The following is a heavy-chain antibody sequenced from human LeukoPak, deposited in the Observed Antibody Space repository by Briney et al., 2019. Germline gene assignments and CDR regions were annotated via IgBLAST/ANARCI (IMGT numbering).Heavy chain of an antibody. J-gene: IGHJ4*02. Sequence: SETLSLTCTVSGGPISNSNYYWGWTRQPPGKGLEWIGTIYYSGDTYYNPSLESRASISVDTSKNRFSLKLNSVTAADTAVYFCARHENIIIVPTAHAFDYWGQGTLVTVSS. V-gene: IGHV4-39*01. D-gene: IGHD2/OR15-2a*01. CDR3: ARHENIIIVPTAHAFDY. CDR1: GGPISNSNYY. CDR2: IYYSGDT.